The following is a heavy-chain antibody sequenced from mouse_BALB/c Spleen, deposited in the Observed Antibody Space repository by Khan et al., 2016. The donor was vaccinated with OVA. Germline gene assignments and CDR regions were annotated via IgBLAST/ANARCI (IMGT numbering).Heavy chain of an antibody. V-gene: IGHV2-6-5*01. Sequence: QVQLKESGPGLVAPSQSLSITCTVSGFSLTDYGVSWIRQPPGKGLEWLGVILGGGNTYYNSTLKSRLSISKDNSKSQVFLKMNSLQTDDTSIYSCAKHLLLYPYYFDYWGQGTTLTVSA. D-gene: IGHD2-1*01. CDR2: ILGGGNT. J-gene: IGHJ2*01. CDR1: GFSLTDYG. CDR3: AKHLLLYPYYFDY.